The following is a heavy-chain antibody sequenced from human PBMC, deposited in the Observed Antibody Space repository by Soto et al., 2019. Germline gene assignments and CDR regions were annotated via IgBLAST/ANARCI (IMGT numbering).Heavy chain of an antibody. J-gene: IGHJ3*02. CDR3: AREDQQYCSGGSCYSDAFDI. Sequence: PGGSLRPSCAASGFTFSSYSMNWVRQAPGKGLEWVSSISSSSSYIYYADSVKGRFTISRDNAKNSLYLQMNSLRAEDTAVYYCAREDQQYCSGGSCYSDAFDIWGQGTMVTVSS. D-gene: IGHD2-15*01. CDR2: ISSSSSYI. CDR1: GFTFSSYS. V-gene: IGHV3-21*01.